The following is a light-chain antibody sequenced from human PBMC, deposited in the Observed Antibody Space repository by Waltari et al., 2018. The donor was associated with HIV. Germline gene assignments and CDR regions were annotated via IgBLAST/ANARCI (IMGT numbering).Light chain of an antibody. Sequence: DSQRTQSPSPLSASVGGTGVISFRHSQSITYFLNWYQLKPGKAPALLISGASSLQSGVPSRFVGSGSGTDFTLTIKNLQPGDFATYFCQQSDSFPYTFGPGTKLDI. J-gene: IGKJ2*01. CDR3: QQSDSFPYT. CDR1: QSITYF. V-gene: IGKV1-39*01. CDR2: GAS.